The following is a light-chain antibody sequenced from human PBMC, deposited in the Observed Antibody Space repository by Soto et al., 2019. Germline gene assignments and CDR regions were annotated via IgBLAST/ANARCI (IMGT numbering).Light chain of an antibody. CDR1: QSITST. CDR2: ATS. CDR3: QQYEKWPLA. V-gene: IGKV3-15*01. Sequence: EIVMTQFPVTLSVSPGERVILSCRASQSITSTLAWYQQKPGQAPRLLIYATSTRAADIPARFSGSGSGTEFTLTITSLQSEDFAVYYCQQYEKWPLAFGGGTRVELK. J-gene: IGKJ4*01.